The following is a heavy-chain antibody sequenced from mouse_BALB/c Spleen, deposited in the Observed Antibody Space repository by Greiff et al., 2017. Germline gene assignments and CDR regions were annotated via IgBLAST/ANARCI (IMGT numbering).Heavy chain of an antibody. J-gene: IGHJ4*01. CDR1: GFTFSSYA. D-gene: IGHD1-2*01. Sequence: DVMLVESGGGLVKPGGSLKLSCAASGFTFSSYAMSWVRQSPEKRLEWVAEISSGGSYTYYPDTVTGRFTISRDNAKNTLYLEMSSLRSEDTAMYYCARDYYGYDYAMDYWGQGTSVTVSS. CDR3: ARDYYGYDYAMDY. V-gene: IGHV5-9-4*01. CDR2: ISSGGSYT.